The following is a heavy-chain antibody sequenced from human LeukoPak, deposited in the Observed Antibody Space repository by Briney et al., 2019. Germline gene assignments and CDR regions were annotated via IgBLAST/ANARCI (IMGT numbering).Heavy chain of an antibody. J-gene: IGHJ4*02. CDR2: ISSSSSYI. V-gene: IGHV3-21*01. Sequence: GGSLRLSCAASGFTFSSYSTNWVRQAPGKGLEWVSSISSSSSYIYYADSVKGRFTISRDNAKNSLYLQMNSLRAEDTAVYYCARDSSSSWYLDYFDYWGQGTLVTVSS. CDR1: GFTFSSYS. CDR3: ARDSSSSWYLDYFDY. D-gene: IGHD6-13*01.